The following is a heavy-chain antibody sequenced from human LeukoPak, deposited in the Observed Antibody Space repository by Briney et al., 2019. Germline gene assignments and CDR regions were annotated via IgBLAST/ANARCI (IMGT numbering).Heavy chain of an antibody. V-gene: IGHV4-38-2*02. Sequence: SETLSLTCTVSGYSISNGYYWGWIRQPPGKGLEWIGNIYHSGSTYYNPSLKSRVTISVDTSKNQFSLKLSSVTAADTAVYYCARGFYYGSGSYGWFDPWGQGTLVTVSS. D-gene: IGHD3-10*01. CDR1: GYSISNGYY. CDR2: IYHSGST. CDR3: ARGFYYGSGSYGWFDP. J-gene: IGHJ5*02.